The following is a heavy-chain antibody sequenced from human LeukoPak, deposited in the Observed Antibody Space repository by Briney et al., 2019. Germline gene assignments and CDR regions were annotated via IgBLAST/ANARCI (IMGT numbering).Heavy chain of an antibody. Sequence: GESLRLSCAASGFTFSSYGMHWVRQAPGKGLEWVAVIWYDGSNKYYADSVKGRFTISRDNSKNTLYLQMNSLRAEDTAVYYCARDLHVAAADYWGQGTLVTVSS. CDR2: IWYDGSNK. CDR1: GFTFSSYG. J-gene: IGHJ4*02. V-gene: IGHV3-33*01. CDR3: ARDLHVAAADY. D-gene: IGHD6-13*01.